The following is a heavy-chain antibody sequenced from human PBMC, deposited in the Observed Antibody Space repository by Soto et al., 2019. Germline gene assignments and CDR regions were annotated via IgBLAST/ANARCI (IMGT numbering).Heavy chain of an antibody. CDR2: IIPIFGTA. V-gene: IGHV1-69*13. D-gene: IGHD4-17*01. CDR3: ARTNDYGDVRGFDY. CDR1: GGTFSSYA. J-gene: IGHJ4*02. Sequence: SVKVSCKASGGTFSSYAISWVRQAPGQGLEWMGGIIPIFGTANYAQKFQGRVTITADESTSTAYMELSSLRSEDTAVYYCARTNDYGDVRGFDYWGQGTLVTVSS.